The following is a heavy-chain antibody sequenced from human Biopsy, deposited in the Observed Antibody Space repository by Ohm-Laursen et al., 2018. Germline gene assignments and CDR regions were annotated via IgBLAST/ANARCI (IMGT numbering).Heavy chain of an antibody. CDR3: ARGQALKSFDY. CDR2: IYHRGST. CDR1: GYSISSGYY. Sequence: GTLSLTCSVSGYSISSGYYWGWLRQPPGKGLEWIGSIYHRGSTYYNPSLKSRVTISVDTSKNQFSLKLSSVTAADTAGYYCARGQALKSFDYWGQGTLVTVSS. J-gene: IGHJ4*02. V-gene: IGHV4-38-2*02.